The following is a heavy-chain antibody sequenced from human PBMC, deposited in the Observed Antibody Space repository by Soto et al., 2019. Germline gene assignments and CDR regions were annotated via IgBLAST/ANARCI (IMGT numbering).Heavy chain of an antibody. D-gene: IGHD3-16*01. CDR2: ITPIDGRT. CDR3: ARGDGGGPAY. Sequence: QVQVMQSGAEVKKPGASVKLSCKASGYTFTNYYINLVRQAPGQGLEWMGMITPIDGRTVHAQKTQDRLTMTSGTSTSTVYVVLSSLRSEETALYACARGDGGGPAYGGQGPRLPVPS. J-gene: IGHJ4*02. CDR1: GYTFTNYY. V-gene: IGHV1-46*01.